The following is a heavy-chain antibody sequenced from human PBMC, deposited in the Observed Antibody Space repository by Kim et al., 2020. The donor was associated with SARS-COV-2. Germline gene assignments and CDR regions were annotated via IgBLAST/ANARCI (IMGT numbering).Heavy chain of an antibody. V-gene: IGHV3-7*01. CDR1: GFTFSNYW. J-gene: IGHJ4*02. CDR3: ARHENVGSYPFKY. D-gene: IGHD3-16*02. CDR2: IKQDGSAK. Sequence: GGSLRLSCAASGFTFSNYWMSWVRQAPGKGLEWVANIKQDGSAKNYVDSVKGRFTISRDNAKNSLYVQMNSLRADDTAMYYCARHENVGSYPFKYWGQGTLVIVSS.